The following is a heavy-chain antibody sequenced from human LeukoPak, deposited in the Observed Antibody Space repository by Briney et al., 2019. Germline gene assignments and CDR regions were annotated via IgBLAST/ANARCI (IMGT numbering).Heavy chain of an antibody. CDR3: ARLTPYYDFWSGYYHDAFDI. D-gene: IGHD3-3*01. Sequence: TSETLSLTCAVYGGSFSGYYWSWIRQPPGKGLEWIGEINHSGSTNYNPSLKSRVTISVDTSKNQFSLKLSSVTAADTAVYYCARLTPYYDFWSGYYHDAFDIWGQGTMVTVSS. CDR1: GGSFSGYY. J-gene: IGHJ3*02. V-gene: IGHV4-34*01. CDR2: INHSGST.